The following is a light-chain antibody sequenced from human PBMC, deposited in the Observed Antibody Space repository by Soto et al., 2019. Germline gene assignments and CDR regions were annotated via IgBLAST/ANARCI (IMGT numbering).Light chain of an antibody. CDR1: QSVSSN. Sequence: IVMTHSPATLSVSPLAISTLSCRASQSVSSNLAWYQQIPGQAPRLLIYGVSTRDVGVPARFSGSGSGTEFTLTISSLQSEDFAIYYCQQYNNWPLTFGGGTKVDIK. CDR2: GVS. CDR3: QQYNNWPLT. J-gene: IGKJ4*01. V-gene: IGKV3-15*01.